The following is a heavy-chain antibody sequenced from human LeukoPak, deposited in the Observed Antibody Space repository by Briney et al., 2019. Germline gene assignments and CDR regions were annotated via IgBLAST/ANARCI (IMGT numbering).Heavy chain of an antibody. CDR1: GGSFSGYY. J-gene: IGHJ3*02. D-gene: IGHD5-18*01. CDR2: INHSGST. Sequence: PSETLSLTCAVYGGSFSGYYWSWLRQPPGKGLEWGGEINHSGSTNYNPSLKSRVTISVDTSKNQFSLKLSSVTAADTAVYYCARGRVDTAMVTLSAFDIWGQGTMVTVSS. CDR3: ARGRVDTAMVTLSAFDI. V-gene: IGHV4-34*01.